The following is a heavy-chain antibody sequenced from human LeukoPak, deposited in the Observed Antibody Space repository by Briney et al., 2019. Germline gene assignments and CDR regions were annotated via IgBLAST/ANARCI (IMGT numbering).Heavy chain of an antibody. V-gene: IGHV4-39*01. D-gene: IGHD3-22*01. CDR1: GGSISSRSYY. CDR3: ARQLYYYDSSGYYYLVYFDS. Sequence: SETLSLTCTVSGGSISSRSYYWVWIRQPPGKGLEWIGSIYYSGSTYYKPSLKSRVAISVDTSKNQFSLKLSSVTAADTAVYYCARQLYYYDSSGYYYLVYFDSWGQGTLVTVSS. CDR2: IYYSGST. J-gene: IGHJ4*02.